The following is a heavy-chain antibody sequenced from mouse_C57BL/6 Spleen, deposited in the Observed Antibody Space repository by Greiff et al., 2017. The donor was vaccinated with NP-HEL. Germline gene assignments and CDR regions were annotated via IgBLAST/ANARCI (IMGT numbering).Heavy chain of an antibody. D-gene: IGHD2-4*01. J-gene: IGHJ4*01. V-gene: IGHV5-16*01. Sequence: EVMLVESEGGLVQPGSSMKLSCTASGFTFSDYYMAWVRQVPEKGLEWVANINYDGSSTYYLDSLKSRFIISRDNAKNILYLQMSSLKSEDTATYYCARENYDYDHYAMDYWGQGTSVTVSS. CDR1: GFTFSDYY. CDR3: ARENYDYDHYAMDY. CDR2: INYDGSST.